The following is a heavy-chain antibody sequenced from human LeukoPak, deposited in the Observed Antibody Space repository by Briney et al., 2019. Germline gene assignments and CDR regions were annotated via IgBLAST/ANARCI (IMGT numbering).Heavy chain of an antibody. CDR1: GGPFSGYY. CDR2: INHSGST. CDR3: ARGYSNYDY. Sequence: SGTLSLTCAVYGGPFSGYYWSWIRQPPGKGLEWIGEINHSGSTNYNPSLKSRVTISVDTSKNQFSLKLSSVTAADTAVYYCARGYSNYDYWGQGTLVTVSS. V-gene: IGHV4-34*01. D-gene: IGHD4-11*01. J-gene: IGHJ4*02.